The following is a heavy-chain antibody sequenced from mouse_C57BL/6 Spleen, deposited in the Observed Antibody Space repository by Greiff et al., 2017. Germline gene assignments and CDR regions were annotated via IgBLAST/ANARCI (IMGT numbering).Heavy chain of an antibody. CDR3: ARMGYGSGAFAY. CDR1: GYTFTDYY. J-gene: IGHJ3*01. Sequence: EVQLQQSGPELVKPGASVKISCKASGYTFTDYYMNWVKQSPGKSLEWIGDINPNNGGTSYNQKFKGKATLTVDKSSSTAYMELRSLTSEDSAVYYCARMGYGSGAFAYWGQGTLVTVSA. D-gene: IGHD1-1*01. V-gene: IGHV1-26*01. CDR2: INPNNGGT.